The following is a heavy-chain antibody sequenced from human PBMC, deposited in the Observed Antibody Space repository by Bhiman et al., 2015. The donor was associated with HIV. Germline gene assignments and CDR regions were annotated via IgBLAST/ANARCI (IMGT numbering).Heavy chain of an antibody. CDR3: SRDPLGAQYSAI. CDR2: IRYNGNNI. V-gene: IGHV3-30*02. Sequence: QVQLVESGGGVVQPGGSLRLSCAASGFTFSSYGMHWVRQAPGEGLEWVAFIRYNGNNIYYADSVKGRFTISRDNSKNTLYLQMNSLRAEDTAVYYCSRDPLGAQYSAIWGQGTMVTVSS. CDR1: GFTFSSYG. D-gene: IGHD2/OR15-2a*01. J-gene: IGHJ3*02.